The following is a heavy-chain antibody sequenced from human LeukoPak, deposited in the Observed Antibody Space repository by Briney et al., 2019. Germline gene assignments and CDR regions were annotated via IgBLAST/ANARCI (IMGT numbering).Heavy chain of an antibody. CDR2: TYYRSRWYN. Sequence: SQTLSLTCAISGDTVSSNSATRNWIRQSPSRGLEWLGRTYYRSRWYNDYAVAVESRVTINPDTSKNQFSLHLSSVTPEDTAVYYCARGRHLYNYHDYWGQGTLVTVTS. V-gene: IGHV6-1*01. CDR3: ARGRHLYNYHDY. CDR1: GDTVSSNSAT. J-gene: IGHJ4*02. D-gene: IGHD5-12*01.